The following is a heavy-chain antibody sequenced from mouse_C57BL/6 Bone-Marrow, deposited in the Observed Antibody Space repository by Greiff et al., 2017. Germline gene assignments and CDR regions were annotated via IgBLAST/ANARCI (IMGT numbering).Heavy chain of an antibody. V-gene: IGHV1-81*01. D-gene: IGHD1-1*01. Sequence: QVQLQQSGAELVRPGASVKLSCKASGYTFTSYGISWVKQRTGQGLEWIGEIYPRSGNTYYNEKFKGKATLTADKSSSTAYMELRSLTSEDSAVYFCARSLLYYGSSYWYFDVWGTGTTVTVSS. CDR2: IYPRSGNT. CDR1: GYTFTSYG. CDR3: ARSLLYYGSSYWYFDV. J-gene: IGHJ1*03.